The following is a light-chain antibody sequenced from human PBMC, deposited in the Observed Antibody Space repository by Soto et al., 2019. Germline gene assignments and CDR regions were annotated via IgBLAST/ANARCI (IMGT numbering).Light chain of an antibody. CDR1: SSDVGNYNF. V-gene: IGLV2-23*01. CDR2: EGG. CDR3: CSYAGISTYV. J-gene: IGLJ1*01. Sequence: QSVLTQPASVSGSPGQSITISCTGTSSDVGNYNFVSWYQQHPGKAPKLMISEGGKRPSGVSDRLSGSKSGNTASLTISGLQAEDEADYYCCSYAGISTYVFGPGTKLTVL.